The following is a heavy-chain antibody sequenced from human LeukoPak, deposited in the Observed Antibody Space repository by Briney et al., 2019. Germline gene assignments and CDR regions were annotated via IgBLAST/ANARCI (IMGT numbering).Heavy chain of an antibody. CDR2: ISSSGSTI. CDR3: ARGRTYYDISARGYFDY. Sequence: PGGSLRLSCAASGFTFSSYEMNWVRQAPGKGLEWVSYISSSGSTIYYADSVKGRFTISRDNAKNSLYLQMNSLRAEDTAVYYCARGRTYYDISARGYFDYWGQGTLVTVSS. J-gene: IGHJ4*02. CDR1: GFTFSSYE. V-gene: IGHV3-48*03. D-gene: IGHD3-9*01.